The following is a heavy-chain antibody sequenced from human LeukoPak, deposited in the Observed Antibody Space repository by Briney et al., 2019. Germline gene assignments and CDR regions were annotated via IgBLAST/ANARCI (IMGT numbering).Heavy chain of an antibody. Sequence: PGGSLRLSCAASGFTFRTSGMSWVRQAPGKGLEWVSAISGSGVSTYYADSVKGRFTISRDNSKNSLYLQMNSLRAEDTAVYYCARARSSSWYDYWGQGTLVTVSS. D-gene: IGHD6-13*01. V-gene: IGHV3-23*01. CDR1: GFTFRTSG. J-gene: IGHJ4*02. CDR2: ISGSGVST. CDR3: ARARSSSWYDY.